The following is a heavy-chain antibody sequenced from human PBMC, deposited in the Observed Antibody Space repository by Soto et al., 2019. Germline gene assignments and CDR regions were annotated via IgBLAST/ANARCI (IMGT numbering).Heavy chain of an antibody. J-gene: IGHJ6*02. CDR3: ARGPYYDFWSGYLTNYYYYGMDV. D-gene: IGHD3-3*01. CDR2: IYYSGST. Sequence: SETLSLTCTVSGGSISSYYWSWIRQPPGKGLEWIGYIYYSGSTNYNPSLKSRVTISVDTSKNQFSLKLSSVTAADTAVYYCARGPYYDFWSGYLTNYYYYGMDVWGQGTTVTVSS. V-gene: IGHV4-59*01. CDR1: GGSISSYY.